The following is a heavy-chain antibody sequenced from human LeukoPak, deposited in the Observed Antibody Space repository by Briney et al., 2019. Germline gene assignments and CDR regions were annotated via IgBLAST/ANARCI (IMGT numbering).Heavy chain of an antibody. Sequence: SETLSLTCSVSGGCISSSRYHWGWLRQPPGKGLEWLGNVFHSGNTYSSPSLQSPVAFSVDTSKNQFSLKLTSVAAPDQAVYYCARQIVGPSCNYYYSYIDVWGKGPSVRVSS. J-gene: IGHJ6*03. V-gene: IGHV4-39*01. D-gene: IGHD2-15*01. CDR1: GGCISSSRYH. CDR3: ARQIVGPSCNYYYSYIDV. CDR2: VFHSGNT.